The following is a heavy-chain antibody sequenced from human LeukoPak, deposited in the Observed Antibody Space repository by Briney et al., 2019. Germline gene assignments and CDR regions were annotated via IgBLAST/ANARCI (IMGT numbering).Heavy chain of an antibody. Sequence: SETLSLTCTVSGGSISSSSYYWGWIRQPPGKGLEWIGSIYYSGSTYYNPSLKSRVTISVDTSKNQFSLKLSSVTAADTAVYYCARQKTVTSLGRFGYWGQGTLVTVSS. J-gene: IGHJ4*02. CDR2: IYYSGST. CDR1: GGSISSSSYY. V-gene: IGHV4-39*01. CDR3: ARQKTVTSLGRFGY. D-gene: IGHD4-17*01.